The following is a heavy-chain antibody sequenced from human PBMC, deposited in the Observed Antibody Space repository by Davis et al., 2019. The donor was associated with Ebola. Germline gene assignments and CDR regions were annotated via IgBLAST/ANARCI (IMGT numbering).Heavy chain of an antibody. V-gene: IGHV3-30*18. Sequence: GGSLRLSCAASGFTFTSYGIHWVRQAPGKGLEWVAVISYDGDNKYYADSVKGRFTISRDNSKNTLYLQMNSLRAEDTAVYYCAKLVVITHFPYFDYWGQGTLVTVSS. J-gene: IGHJ4*02. CDR1: GFTFTSYG. D-gene: IGHD3-22*01. CDR3: AKLVVITHFPYFDY. CDR2: ISYDGDNK.